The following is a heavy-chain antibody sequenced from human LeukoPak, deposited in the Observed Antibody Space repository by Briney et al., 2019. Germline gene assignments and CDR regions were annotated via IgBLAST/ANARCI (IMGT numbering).Heavy chain of an antibody. D-gene: IGHD2-8*02. CDR2: ISYEGSTQ. CDR3: AKSGAQYCTGGNCYFDC. J-gene: IGHJ4*02. Sequence: GGSLRLSCAASGFTFSSYGMHWVRQAPGKGLEWVAIISYEGSTQYYADSAKGRFTISRDNSKNTLYLQMNSLSAEDTAIYYCAKSGAQYCTGGNCYFDCWGQGTLVTVSS. V-gene: IGHV3-30*18. CDR1: GFTFSSYG.